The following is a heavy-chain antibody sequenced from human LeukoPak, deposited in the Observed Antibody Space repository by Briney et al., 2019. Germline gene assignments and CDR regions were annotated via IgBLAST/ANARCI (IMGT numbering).Heavy chain of an antibody. Sequence: GGSLRLSCAGSGFTFSRSEMNWVRQPPGKGLKWISYISNTGTTIYYADTVQGRFTISRDNAKNSLYLQMNSLRAEDTAIYHCARDFGYSSRWFFDLWGRGTLVTVSS. CDR1: GFTFSRSE. V-gene: IGHV3-48*03. J-gene: IGHJ2*01. CDR3: ARDFGYSSRWFFDL. CDR2: ISNTGTTI. D-gene: IGHD4-11*01.